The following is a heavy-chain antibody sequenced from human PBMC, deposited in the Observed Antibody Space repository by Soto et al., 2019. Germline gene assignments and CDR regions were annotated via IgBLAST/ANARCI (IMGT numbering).Heavy chain of an antibody. CDR2: ISSSGSTI. J-gene: IGHJ4*02. CDR3: ARVQHYDYIWGSYRPVDY. D-gene: IGHD3-16*02. CDR1: GFTFSDYY. Sequence: GGSLRLSCAASGFTFSDYYMSWIRQAPGKGLEWVSYISSSGSTIYYADPVKGRFTFTRDKAKNSLYLQMNSLRPEDTAVYYCARVQHYDYIWGSYRPVDYWGQGTLVTVSS. V-gene: IGHV3-11*01.